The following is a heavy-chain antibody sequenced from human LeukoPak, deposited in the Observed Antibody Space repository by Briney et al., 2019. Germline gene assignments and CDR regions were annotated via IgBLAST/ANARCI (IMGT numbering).Heavy chain of an antibody. J-gene: IGHJ6*03. D-gene: IGHD3-10*01. CDR1: GYTFTSYD. CDR3: ARAYMVRGVTEYYYYYYYMDV. Sequence: ASVKVSCKASGYTFTSYDINWVRQATGQGLEWMGWMNPNSGNTGYAQKFQGRVTMTRNTSISTAYMELSSLRSEDTAVYYCARAYMVRGVTEYYYYYYYMDVWGKGTRSPSP. V-gene: IGHV1-8*01. CDR2: MNPNSGNT.